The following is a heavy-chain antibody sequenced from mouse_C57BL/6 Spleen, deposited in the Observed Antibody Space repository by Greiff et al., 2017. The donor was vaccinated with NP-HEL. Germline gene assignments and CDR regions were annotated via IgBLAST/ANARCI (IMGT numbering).Heavy chain of an antibody. CDR3: ARISSSGYDYAMDY. V-gene: IGHV1-81*01. CDR1: GFTFTSYG. Sequence: VQLQQSGAELVRPGASVKLSCTASGFTFTSYGISWVKQRTGQGLEWIGKIHPRSGNTYYPEKFKGKATLTADKSSNTAYLELRSLTSEDSAVYFCARISSSGYDYAMDYWGQGTSVTVSS. J-gene: IGHJ4*01. CDR2: IHPRSGNT. D-gene: IGHD3-2*02.